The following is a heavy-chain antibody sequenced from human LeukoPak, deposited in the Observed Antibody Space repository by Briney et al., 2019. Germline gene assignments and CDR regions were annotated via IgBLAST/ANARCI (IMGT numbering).Heavy chain of an antibody. J-gene: IGHJ4*02. D-gene: IGHD6-19*01. CDR2: IYYSGST. Sequence: SETLSLTCTVSGDSISTYYWSWIRQPPGKGLEWIGYIYYSGSTNYNPSLKSRITISVDTSKNQFSLKLSSVIAADTAVYYCARVRYSSGWYLADYWGQGTPVTVPS. CDR1: GDSISTYY. V-gene: IGHV4-59*01. CDR3: ARVRYSSGWYLADY.